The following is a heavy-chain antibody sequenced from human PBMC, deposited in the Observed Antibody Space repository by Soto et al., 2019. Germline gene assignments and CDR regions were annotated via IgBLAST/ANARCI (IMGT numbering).Heavy chain of an antibody. CDR1: GGSISTGGYY. D-gene: IGHD2-15*01. Sequence: PWETLSLTCSVSGGSISTGGYYWSSIRQHPGKGLECIGYIYYSGSTFYNPSLKSRVTISVDTSKNQFSLNLNSVTAADTAVFYCAGAASEYYFDSWGQGTPVTVSS. CDR3: AGAASEYYFDS. V-gene: IGHV4-31*03. J-gene: IGHJ4*02. CDR2: IYYSGST.